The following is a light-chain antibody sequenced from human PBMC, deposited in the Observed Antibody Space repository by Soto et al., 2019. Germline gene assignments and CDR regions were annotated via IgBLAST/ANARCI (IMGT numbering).Light chain of an antibody. CDR1: SSNIGSNI. CDR2: STN. Sequence: QSVLTQPPSASGTPGQGVTISCSGSSSNIGSNIVNWYQQLPGTAPKVLIYSTNQRPSGVPDRFSGSKSGTSASLAISGLLSEDEADYYCAAWDDSLTGPVCGGGTKLTVL. V-gene: IGLV1-44*01. J-gene: IGLJ3*02. CDR3: AAWDDSLTGPV.